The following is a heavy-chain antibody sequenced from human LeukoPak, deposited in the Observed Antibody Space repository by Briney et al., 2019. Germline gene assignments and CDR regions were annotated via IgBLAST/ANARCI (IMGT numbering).Heavy chain of an antibody. J-gene: IGHJ4*02. D-gene: IGHD3-3*01. CDR3: ARGFSRMEWDQDY. Sequence: ASVKVSCKASGYTFTSYDINWVRQATGQGLEWMGWMNPNSGNTGYAQKFQGRVTITRNTSISTAYMELSSLRSEDTAVYYCARGFSRMEWDQDYWGQGTLVIVSS. V-gene: IGHV1-8*03. CDR2: MNPNSGNT. CDR1: GYTFTSYD.